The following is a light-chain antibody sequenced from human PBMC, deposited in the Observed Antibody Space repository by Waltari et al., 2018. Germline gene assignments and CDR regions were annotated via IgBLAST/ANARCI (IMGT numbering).Light chain of an antibody. Sequence: DIVMTQSPLSLPVTPGEPASISCRSSQSPLHTNAYNHLDWYLQKPGQSPQLLIYLGSNRASGVPDRFSGSGSGTDFTLKISRVEAEDVGIYYCMQSLQTPYTFGQGTKLEIK. CDR2: LGS. CDR1: QSPLHTNAYNH. CDR3: MQSLQTPYT. J-gene: IGKJ2*01. V-gene: IGKV2-28*01.